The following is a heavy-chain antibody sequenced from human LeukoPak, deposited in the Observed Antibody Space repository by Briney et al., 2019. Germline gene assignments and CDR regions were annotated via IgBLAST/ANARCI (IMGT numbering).Heavy chain of an antibody. Sequence: PGGSLRLSCAPSGFTFSSYSMDWVRQAPGKGLEWVSAIIGGSGNTYYADSVKGRFTISRDNSKNTLYLHMNSLRAEDTASYYCARSYDTSGYYLYAFDIWGQGTMVTVSS. D-gene: IGHD3-22*01. J-gene: IGHJ3*02. CDR3: ARSYDTSGYYLYAFDI. CDR2: IIGGSGNT. V-gene: IGHV3-23*01. CDR1: GFTFSSYS.